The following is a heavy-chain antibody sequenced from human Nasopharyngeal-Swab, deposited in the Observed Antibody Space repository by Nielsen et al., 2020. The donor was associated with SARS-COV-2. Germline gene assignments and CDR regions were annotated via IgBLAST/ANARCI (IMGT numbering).Heavy chain of an antibody. CDR3: AKEEGGYDFWSGYSKPLNAFDI. V-gene: IGHV3-30*18. D-gene: IGHD3-3*01. CDR2: ISYDGNNK. J-gene: IGHJ3*02. Sequence: VRQAPGKGLEWVAVISYDGNNKFYADSLKGRFTVSRDNSENTLYLQMNGLRPEDTAVYYCAKEEGGYDFWSGYSKPLNAFDIWGQGTMVTVSS.